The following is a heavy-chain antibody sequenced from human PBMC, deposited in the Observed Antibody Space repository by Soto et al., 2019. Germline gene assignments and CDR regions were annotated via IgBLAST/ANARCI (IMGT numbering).Heavy chain of an antibody. Sequence: NPSETLSLTCTVSGGSISSYYWSWIRQPPGKGLEWIGYIYYSGSTNYNPSLKSRVTISVDTSKNQFSLKLSSVTAADTAVYYCARGMKGYYYDGSGTYYFDYWGQGTLVTVSS. D-gene: IGHD3-22*01. CDR1: GGSISSYY. CDR2: IYYSGST. J-gene: IGHJ4*02. V-gene: IGHV4-59*01. CDR3: ARGMKGYYYDGSGTYYFDY.